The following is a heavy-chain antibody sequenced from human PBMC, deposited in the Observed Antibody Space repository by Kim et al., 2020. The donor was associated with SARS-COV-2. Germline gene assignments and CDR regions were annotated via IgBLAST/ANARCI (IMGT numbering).Heavy chain of an antibody. Sequence: SETLTLTCTVSGGSISSSSDYWGWIRQPPGKGLEWIGRIYYSGSTYYNPSLKSRVTISVDTTKNQFSLKRSSVTAADTAVYYCARHHRKQHLSLGFDPWGQGTLVTVSS. V-gene: IGHV4-39*01. CDR1: GGSISSSSDY. D-gene: IGHD6-13*01. J-gene: IGHJ5*02. CDR2: IYYSGST. CDR3: ARHHRKQHLSLGFDP.